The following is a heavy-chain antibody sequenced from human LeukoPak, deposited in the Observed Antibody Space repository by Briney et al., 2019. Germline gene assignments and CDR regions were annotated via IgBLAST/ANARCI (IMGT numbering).Heavy chain of an antibody. CDR1: GGSISSSSYY. Sequence: KPSETLSLTCTVSGGSISSSSYYWGWIRQPPGKGLEWIGEMNHSGSTNYNPSLKSRVTISVDTSKNQFSLKLSPVTAADTAVYYCARGRVVATAGTRDFQHWGQGTLVTVSS. CDR2: MNHSGST. D-gene: IGHD6-13*01. CDR3: ARGRVVATAGTRDFQH. V-gene: IGHV4-39*07. J-gene: IGHJ1*01.